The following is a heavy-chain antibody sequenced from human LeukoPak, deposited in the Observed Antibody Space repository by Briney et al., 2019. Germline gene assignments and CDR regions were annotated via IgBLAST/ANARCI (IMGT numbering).Heavy chain of an antibody. D-gene: IGHD6-13*01. CDR2: IRQDGDTK. CDR3: ARSLPYGTTWYGRSDF. CDR1: DA. Sequence: PGGSLRLSCAGSDAMHWVRQPPGKGLEWVANIRQDGDTKYYVDSVKGRFTISRDNATNSLYLQMNSLRAEDTAIYYCARSLPYGTTWYGRSDFWGQGTLVTVSS. V-gene: IGHV3-7*03. J-gene: IGHJ4*02.